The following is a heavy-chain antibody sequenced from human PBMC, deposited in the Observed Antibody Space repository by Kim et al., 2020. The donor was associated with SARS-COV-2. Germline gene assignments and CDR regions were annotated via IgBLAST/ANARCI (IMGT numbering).Heavy chain of an antibody. CDR3: ARVLTGGWSYFDY. J-gene: IGHJ4*02. V-gene: IGHV3-21*04. Sequence: GGSLRLSCAASGFTFSSYSMNWVRQAPGKGLEWISSISSSSSYIYYADSVKGRFTISRDNARAPLYLQMNSLRAEDTAVYYCARVLTGGWSYFDYWGQG. CDR1: GFTFSSYS. D-gene: IGHD2-8*02. CDR2: ISSSSSYI.